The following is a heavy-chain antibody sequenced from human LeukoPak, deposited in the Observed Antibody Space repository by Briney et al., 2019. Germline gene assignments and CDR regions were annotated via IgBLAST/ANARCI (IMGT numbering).Heavy chain of an antibody. D-gene: IGHD6-19*01. J-gene: IGHJ4*02. CDR3: VRGGSGWSYYFDY. Sequence: SQTLSLTCTVSGGSISSGSYYWSWIRQPAGKGLEWIGRISTSGSTNYNPSLKRRVTISVDTSKNQFSLNLSSVTAADTAVYYCVRGGSGWSYYFDYWGQGALVTVSS. CDR2: ISTSGST. V-gene: IGHV4-61*02. CDR1: GGSISSGSYY.